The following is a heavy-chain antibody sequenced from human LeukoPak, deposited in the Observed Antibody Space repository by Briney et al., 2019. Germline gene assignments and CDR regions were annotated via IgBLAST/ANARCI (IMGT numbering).Heavy chain of an antibody. Sequence: PSETLSLTCTVSGGSISSYYWSWIRQPPGKGLEWIGYIYYSGSTNDNPSLKSRVTISVDTSKNQFSLKLSSVTAADTAVYYCARFDSSDYDAFDIWGQGTMVTVSS. D-gene: IGHD3-22*01. V-gene: IGHV4-59*01. CDR3: ARFDSSDYDAFDI. J-gene: IGHJ3*02. CDR2: IYYSGST. CDR1: GGSISSYY.